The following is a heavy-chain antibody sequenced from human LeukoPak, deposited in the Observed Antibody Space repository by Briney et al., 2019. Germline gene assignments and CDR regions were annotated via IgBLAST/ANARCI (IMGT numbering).Heavy chain of an antibody. D-gene: IGHD6-13*01. Sequence: GGSLRLSCAASGFTFSSYAMHWVRQAPGKGLEWVAVISYDGSNKYYADSVKGRFTISRDNSKNTLYLQMNSLRAEDAAVYYCARGGLYTSNWYGPIDYWGQGTLVTVSS. CDR3: ARGGLYTSNWYGPIDY. V-gene: IGHV3-30*04. J-gene: IGHJ4*02. CDR2: ISYDGSNK. CDR1: GFTFSSYA.